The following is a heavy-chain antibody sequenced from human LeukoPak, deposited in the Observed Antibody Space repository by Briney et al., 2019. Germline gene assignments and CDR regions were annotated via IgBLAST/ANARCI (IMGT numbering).Heavy chain of an antibody. Sequence: GASVKVSCKASGYTFTSYGISWVRQAPGQGLEWMGWISAYNGNTNYAQKLQGRVTLTRDTSTSTVYMELGSLRSDDTAVYYCARVPSSYYYGMDVWGQGTTVTVSS. V-gene: IGHV1-18*01. CDR1: GYTFTSYG. CDR3: ARVPSSYYYGMDV. D-gene: IGHD2-2*01. J-gene: IGHJ6*02. CDR2: ISAYNGNT.